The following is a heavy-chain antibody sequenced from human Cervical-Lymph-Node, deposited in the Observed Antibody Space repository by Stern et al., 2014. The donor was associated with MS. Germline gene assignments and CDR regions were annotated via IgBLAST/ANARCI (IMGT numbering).Heavy chain of an antibody. CDR3: ARDPRVGTDETLYYYGLDV. CDR1: GYVFSSYS. D-gene: IGHD1-26*01. Sequence: VQLVESGGGVVQPGRSLRLSCAASGYVFSSYSLHWVRQAPGKGLEWVAVISYDGKDKYQANFVKGRFTISRDNSKDTLYLQMDSLRPEDTAVYYCARDPRVGTDETLYYYGLDVWGQGTTVTVSS. V-gene: IGHV3-30*04. CDR2: ISYDGKDK. J-gene: IGHJ6*02.